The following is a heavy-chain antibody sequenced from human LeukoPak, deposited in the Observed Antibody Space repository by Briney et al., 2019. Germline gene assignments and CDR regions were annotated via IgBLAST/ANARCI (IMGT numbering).Heavy chain of an antibody. CDR3: TRYNNDHFDY. Sequence: AGGSLRLSCAGSGFTFGGYGMHWFRQTPGKGLEWVAVIAYVGSRAFYADSVKGRFTISRDNSKNTMSVQMDDLRAEDTAVYYCTRYNNDHFDYWGQGTLVTVSS. CDR2: IAYVGSRA. D-gene: IGHD1-14*01. J-gene: IGHJ4*02. CDR1: GFTFGGYG. V-gene: IGHV3-33*01.